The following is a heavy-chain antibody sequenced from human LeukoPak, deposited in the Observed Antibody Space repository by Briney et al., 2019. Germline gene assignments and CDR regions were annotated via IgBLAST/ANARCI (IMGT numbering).Heavy chain of an antibody. D-gene: IGHD2-2*01. J-gene: IGHJ6*02. CDR1: GFTFSSYW. Sequence: GGSLRLSCAASGFTFSSYWMHWVRQAPGKGLEWVSSISSSSSYIYYADSVKGRFTISRDNAKNSLYLQMNSLRAEDTAVYYCARKGVYCSSTSCQIPYGMDVWGQGTTVTVSS. V-gene: IGHV3-21*01. CDR2: ISSSSSYI. CDR3: ARKGVYCSSTSCQIPYGMDV.